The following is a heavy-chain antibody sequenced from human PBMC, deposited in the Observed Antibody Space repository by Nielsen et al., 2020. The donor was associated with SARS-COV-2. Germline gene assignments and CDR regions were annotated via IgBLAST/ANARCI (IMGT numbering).Heavy chain of an antibody. V-gene: IGHV4-61*08. CDR1: GGSVSSGGYY. CDR2: IYHSGST. Sequence: SETLSLTCTVSGGSVSSGGYYWSWIRQPPGKGLEWIGYIYHSGSTNYNPSLKSRVTISVDTSRNQFSLKLSSVTAADTAVYFCARITPPDDYWGQGTLVTVSS. D-gene: IGHD3-16*01. CDR3: ARITPPDDY. J-gene: IGHJ4*02.